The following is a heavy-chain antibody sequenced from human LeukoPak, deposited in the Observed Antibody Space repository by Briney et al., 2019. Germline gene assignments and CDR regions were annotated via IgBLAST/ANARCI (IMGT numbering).Heavy chain of an antibody. V-gene: IGHV3-30-3*02. CDR3: AKSLAYCGGDCEY. D-gene: IGHD2-21*02. Sequence: GGSLRLSCAASGFTFSSYAMHWVRQAPGKGLEWVAVISYDGSDKYYADSVKGRFTISRDNSKNTLYLQMNSLRAEDTAVYYCAKSLAYCGGDCEYWGQGTLVTVSS. CDR2: ISYDGSDK. CDR1: GFTFSSYA. J-gene: IGHJ4*02.